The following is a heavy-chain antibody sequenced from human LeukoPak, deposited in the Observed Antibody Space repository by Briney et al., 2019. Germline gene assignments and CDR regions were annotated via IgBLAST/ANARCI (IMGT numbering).Heavy chain of an antibody. Sequence: GGSLRLSCAASGFTFSSYWMSWVRQAPGKGLEWVAVIWYDGSNKYYADSVKGRFTISRDNSKNTLYLQMNSLRAEDTAVYYCARSRGDWYFDLWGRGTLVTVSS. CDR2: IWYDGSNK. CDR3: ARSRGDWYFDL. J-gene: IGHJ2*01. D-gene: IGHD3-10*01. V-gene: IGHV3-33*08. CDR1: GFTFSSYW.